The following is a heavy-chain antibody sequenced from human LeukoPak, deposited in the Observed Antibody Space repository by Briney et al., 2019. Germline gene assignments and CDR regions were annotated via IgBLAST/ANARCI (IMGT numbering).Heavy chain of an antibody. V-gene: IGHV3-33*08. CDR3: ARDTIVGATGGEYYFDY. CDR1: GFTFSSYA. CDR2: IWYDGSNK. J-gene: IGHJ4*02. D-gene: IGHD1-26*01. Sequence: GGSLRLSCAASGFTFSSYAMSWVRQAPGKGLEWVAVIWYDGSNKYYADSVKGRFTISRDNSKNTLYLQMNSLRAEDTAVYYCARDTIVGATGGEYYFDYWGQGTLVTVSS.